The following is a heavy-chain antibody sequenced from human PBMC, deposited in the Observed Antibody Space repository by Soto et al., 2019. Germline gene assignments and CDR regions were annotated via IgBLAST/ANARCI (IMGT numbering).Heavy chain of an antibody. CDR3: VSDRGYGHASVPYS. J-gene: IGHJ4*02. Sequence: QVQLVQSGAEVKKPGSSVKVSCKASGGTFSSYTIGWVRQAPGQGHEWMGRIIPILGIANYAQKFQGRVTITADKSTSTAYMELSSLRSEDTAVYYCVSDRGYGHASVPYSWGQGTLVSVSS. CDR2: IIPILGIA. V-gene: IGHV1-69*02. D-gene: IGHD5-18*01. CDR1: GGTFSSYT.